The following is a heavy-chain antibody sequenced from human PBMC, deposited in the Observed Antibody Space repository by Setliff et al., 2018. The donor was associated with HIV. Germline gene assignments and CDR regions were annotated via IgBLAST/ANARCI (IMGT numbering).Heavy chain of an antibody. D-gene: IGHD5-18*01. Sequence: SETLSLTCTVSGGSISTYYWSWIRQSPGEGLEWIGYIYYSGNTDYNPSLKSRVTISVDRSENQFSLKLNSVTAADTAVYYCSRSPGVDTNMAFDYWGQGMLVTVSS. CDR3: SRSPGVDTNMAFDY. V-gene: IGHV4-59*01. CDR2: IYYSGNT. CDR1: GGSISTYY. J-gene: IGHJ4*02.